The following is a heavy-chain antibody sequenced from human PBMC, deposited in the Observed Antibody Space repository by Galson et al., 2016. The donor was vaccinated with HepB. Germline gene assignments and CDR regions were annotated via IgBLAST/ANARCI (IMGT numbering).Heavy chain of an antibody. CDR1: GFTFSTYS. J-gene: IGHJ5*02. Sequence: SLRLSCAASGFTFSTYSMNWVRQAPGKGLEWVSSISSSSTSIYYAVSVKGRFNISRDNAKNSMYLQMNSLRAEDTAVYYFARGGYDFWSGYAPSTNWFDPWGQGTLVTVSS. V-gene: IGHV3-21*01. CDR2: ISSSSTSI. D-gene: IGHD3-3*01. CDR3: ARGGYDFWSGYAPSTNWFDP.